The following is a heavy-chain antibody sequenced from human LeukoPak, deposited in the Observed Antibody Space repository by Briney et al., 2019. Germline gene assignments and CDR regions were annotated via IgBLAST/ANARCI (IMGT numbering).Heavy chain of an antibody. CDR3: ARAGPYDYVWGSYRTLDY. Sequence: GGSLRLSCAASGFTFSSYSMNWVRQAPGKGLEWVSSISSSSSYIYYADSVKGRFTISRDNAKNSLYLQMNSLRVEDTAVYYCARAGPYDYVWGSYRTLDYWGQGTLVTVSS. D-gene: IGHD3-16*02. CDR2: ISSSSSYI. J-gene: IGHJ4*02. V-gene: IGHV3-21*01. CDR1: GFTFSSYS.